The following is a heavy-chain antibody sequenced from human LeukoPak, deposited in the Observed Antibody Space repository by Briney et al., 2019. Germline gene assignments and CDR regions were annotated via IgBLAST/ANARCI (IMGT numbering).Heavy chain of an antibody. CDR3: ARAVSHGSGFDY. CDR2: MNPNSGNT. D-gene: IGHD3-10*01. CDR1: GYTFTSYD. V-gene: IGHV1-8*03. Sequence: ASVKVSCKASGYTFTSYDINWVRQATGQGLEWMGWMNPNSGNTGYAQKFQGRATITRNTSISTAYMELSSLRSEDTAVYYCARAVSHGSGFDYRGPGTIVTVSS. J-gene: IGHJ4*01.